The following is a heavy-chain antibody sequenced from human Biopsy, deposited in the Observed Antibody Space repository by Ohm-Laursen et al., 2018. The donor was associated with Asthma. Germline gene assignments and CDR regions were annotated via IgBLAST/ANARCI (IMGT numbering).Heavy chain of an antibody. V-gene: IGHV3-30*01. Sequence: RLSGGASGFSFSNFAMDWVRQAPGKGLEWVGVISKDASTQDYADSVKGRFTMARDNSKNTLDLQMNSLREEDTAVYYCVRDGTDDAFDIWGQGTVVSVSS. CDR3: VRDGTDDAFDI. J-gene: IGHJ3*02. D-gene: IGHD1-1*01. CDR1: GFSFSNFA. CDR2: ISKDASTQ.